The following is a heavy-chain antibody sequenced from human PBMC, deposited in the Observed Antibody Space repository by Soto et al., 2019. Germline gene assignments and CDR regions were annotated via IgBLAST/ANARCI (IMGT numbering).Heavy chain of an antibody. Sequence: GGSLRLSCAASGFTFSSYWMSWVRQAPGKGLEWVANIKQDGSEKYYVDSVKGRFTISRDNAKNSLYLQMNSLRAEDTAVYYCARDRKSYGDPGNAFDIWGQGTMVTVSS. CDR2: IKQDGSEK. CDR3: ARDRKSYGDPGNAFDI. CDR1: GFTFSSYW. D-gene: IGHD4-17*01. J-gene: IGHJ3*02. V-gene: IGHV3-7*01.